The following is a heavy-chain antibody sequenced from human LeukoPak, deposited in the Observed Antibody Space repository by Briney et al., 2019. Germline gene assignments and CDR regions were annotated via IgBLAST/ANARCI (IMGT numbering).Heavy chain of an antibody. D-gene: IGHD6-19*01. Sequence: SETLSLTCTVSGGSISSYYWSWIRQPPGKGLEWIGYIYYSGSTNYNLSLKSRVTISVDTSKNQFSLKLSSVTAADTAVYYCARDTGWGFDYWGQGTLVTVSS. V-gene: IGHV4-59*01. J-gene: IGHJ4*02. CDR3: ARDTGWGFDY. CDR1: GGSISSYY. CDR2: IYYSGST.